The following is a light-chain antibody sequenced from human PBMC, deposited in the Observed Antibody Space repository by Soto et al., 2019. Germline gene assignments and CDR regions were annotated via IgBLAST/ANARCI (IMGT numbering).Light chain of an antibody. Sequence: EIVLTQSPGTLSLSPGERATLSCRASQSVSGYLAWYQQKPGQAPRLLIYGVSMRAAGIPGRFSGSGSGREFTLSISSLQSEDFAFYYCQQYHGWPWTFGQGTKVDI. V-gene: IGKV3-15*01. J-gene: IGKJ1*01. CDR2: GVS. CDR3: QQYHGWPWT. CDR1: QSVSGY.